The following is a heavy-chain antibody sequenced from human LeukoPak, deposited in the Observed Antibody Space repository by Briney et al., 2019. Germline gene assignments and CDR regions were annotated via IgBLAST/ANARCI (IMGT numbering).Heavy chain of an antibody. V-gene: IGHV4-34*01. Sequence: SETLSLTCAVYGGSLSNYYWNWIRQPPGKGLEWIGEVTHDGRTNHNPSLKSRVTILADTSKIQFSLTLTSVTAADTAVYYCAPTYGDFSDFDYWGQGTLVTVSS. CDR3: APTYGDFSDFDY. CDR2: VTHDGRT. CDR1: GGSLSNYY. J-gene: IGHJ4*02. D-gene: IGHD4-17*01.